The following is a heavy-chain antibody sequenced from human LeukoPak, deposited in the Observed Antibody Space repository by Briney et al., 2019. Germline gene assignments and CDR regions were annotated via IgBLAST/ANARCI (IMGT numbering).Heavy chain of an antibody. Sequence: GGSLRLSCAASGFTFSSYGMHWVRQAPGKGLEWVAVIWYDGSNKYYADSVKGRFTISRDNSKNTLYLQMNSLRAEDTAVYYCARGAIAYDAFDIWGQGTMVTVSS. CDR2: IWYDGSNK. D-gene: IGHD6-13*01. V-gene: IGHV3-33*01. J-gene: IGHJ3*02. CDR3: ARGAIAYDAFDI. CDR1: GFTFSSYG.